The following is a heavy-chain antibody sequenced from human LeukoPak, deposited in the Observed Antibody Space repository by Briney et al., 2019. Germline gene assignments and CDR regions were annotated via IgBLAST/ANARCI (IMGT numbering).Heavy chain of an antibody. J-gene: IGHJ6*03. Sequence: ASVKVSCKASGYTFTTYYMHWVRQAPGQGLEWMGIINPSGGTTSYAQKFQGRVTMTRDTSTSTVYMELSSLRSEDTAVYYCARRSAYDSSGFALYYYYYMDVWGKGTTVTVSS. V-gene: IGHV1-46*01. CDR3: ARRSAYDSSGFALYYYYYMDV. D-gene: IGHD3-22*01. CDR1: GYTFTTYY. CDR2: INPSGGTT.